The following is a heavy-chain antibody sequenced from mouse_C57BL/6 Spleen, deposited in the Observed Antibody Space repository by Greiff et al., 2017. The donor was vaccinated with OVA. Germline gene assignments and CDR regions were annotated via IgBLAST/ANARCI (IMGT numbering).Heavy chain of an antibody. CDR3: ARRYGSRLGYYAMDY. V-gene: IGHV1-59*01. Sequence: QVQLQQPGAELVRPGTSVKLSCKASGYTFTSSWMHWVKQRPGQGLEWIGVIDPSDSYTNYNQKFKGKATLTVDPSSSTAYMQLSSLTSEDSAVYYCARRYGSRLGYYAMDYWGQGTSVTVSS. CDR2: IDPSDSYT. J-gene: IGHJ4*01. CDR1: GYTFTSSW. D-gene: IGHD1-1*01.